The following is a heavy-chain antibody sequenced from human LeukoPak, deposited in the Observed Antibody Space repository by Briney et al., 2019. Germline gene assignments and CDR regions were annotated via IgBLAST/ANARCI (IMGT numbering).Heavy chain of an antibody. V-gene: IGHV3-66*01. Sequence: PGGSLRLSCAASGFTVSSSYMSWVRQAPGKGLEWVSVIYSGGTTYYADSVKGRFTISRDNAENSLYLQMNSLRAEDTAVYYCAREWSYYDSSGYYSTPFDYWGQGTLVTVSS. CDR1: GFTVSSSY. D-gene: IGHD3-22*01. CDR2: IYSGGTT. J-gene: IGHJ4*02. CDR3: AREWSYYDSSGYYSTPFDY.